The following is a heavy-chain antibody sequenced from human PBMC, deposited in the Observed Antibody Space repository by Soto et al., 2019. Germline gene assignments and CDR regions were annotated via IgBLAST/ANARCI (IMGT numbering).Heavy chain of an antibody. Sequence: EVQLVESGGDLVQPGGSLRLSCAASGFAVSSNYMTWVRQAPGKGLEWVSVIHSGGDTHYADSVRGRFTISRDNSKNTLYLQMNSLSAEDTAVYYCGRRTTGATDGGMDVWGQGTTVTVSS. D-gene: IGHD1-1*01. V-gene: IGHV3-66*01. CDR3: GRRTTGATDGGMDV. CDR2: IHSGGDT. CDR1: GFAVSSNY. J-gene: IGHJ6*02.